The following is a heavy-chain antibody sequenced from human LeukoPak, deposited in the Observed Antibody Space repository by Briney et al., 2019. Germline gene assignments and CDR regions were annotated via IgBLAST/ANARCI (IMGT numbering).Heavy chain of an antibody. CDR2: INSSDAYT. CDR1: AYSFTSYW. D-gene: IGHD3-3*01. Sequence: GESLQISCKGSAYSFTSYWISWVRHMPAKGLEWMGRINSSDAYTNYTPSVQGHVTISADKSISTPYLQTSSLKASDTAMYYCARFPQTYYDYWSGYYRSFDYWAQETLVSVS. CDR3: ARFPQTYYDYWSGYYRSFDY. V-gene: IGHV5-10-1*01. J-gene: IGHJ4*02.